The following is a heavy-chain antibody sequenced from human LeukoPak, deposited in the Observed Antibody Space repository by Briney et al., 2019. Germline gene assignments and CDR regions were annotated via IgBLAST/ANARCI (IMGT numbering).Heavy chain of an antibody. D-gene: IGHD1-26*01. CDR3: ARQSGSPDRTFDY. J-gene: IGHJ4*02. V-gene: IGHV4-39*01. CDR1: GGSIESSNYY. CDR2: IYYSGGT. Sequence: SETLSLACTVSGGSIESSNYYWGWIRQPPGKGLEWIGNIYYSGGTYYNPSLKSRVTISVDTSKNQFSLKLSSVTAADTAVYYCARQSGSPDRTFDYWGQGTLVTVSS.